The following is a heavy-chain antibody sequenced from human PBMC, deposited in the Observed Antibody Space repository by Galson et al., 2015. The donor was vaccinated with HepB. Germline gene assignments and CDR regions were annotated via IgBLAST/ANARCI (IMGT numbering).Heavy chain of an antibody. V-gene: IGHV4-59*01. CDR1: GGSISSYY. D-gene: IGHD3-9*01. CDR3: ARESYDILTGPRAFDI. CDR2: IYYSGST. Sequence: ETLSLTCTVSGGSISSYYWSWIRQPPGKGLEWIGYIYYSGSTNYNPSLKGRVTISVDTSKNQFSLKLSSVTAADTAVYYCARESYDILTGPRAFDIWGQGTMVTVSS. J-gene: IGHJ3*02.